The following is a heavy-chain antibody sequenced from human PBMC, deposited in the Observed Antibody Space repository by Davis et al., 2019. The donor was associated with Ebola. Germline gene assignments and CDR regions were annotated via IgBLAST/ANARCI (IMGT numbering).Heavy chain of an antibody. V-gene: IGHV3-74*01. Sequence: GESLKISCAASGFTFSDYWMHWVRQAPGKGLVWVSRVNDDGSSTTYADFVRGRFTISRDNAKNTLYLQMNSLRAEDTAVYYCARSRGVRYFDWLLGFDYWGQGTLVTVSS. CDR3: ARSRGVRYFDWLLGFDY. J-gene: IGHJ4*02. D-gene: IGHD3-9*01. CDR1: GFTFSDYW. CDR2: VNDDGSST.